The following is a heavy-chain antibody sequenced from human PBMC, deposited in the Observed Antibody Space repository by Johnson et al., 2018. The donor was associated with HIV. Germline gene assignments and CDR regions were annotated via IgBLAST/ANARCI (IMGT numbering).Heavy chain of an antibody. D-gene: IGHD1-26*01. J-gene: IGHJ3*02. CDR2: ISYDGNNK. CDR3: ARDYREANAFDI. CDR1: GFTFSSYA. V-gene: IGHV3-30-3*01. Sequence: QVQLVESGGGVVQPGRSLRLSCAASGFTFSSYAMHWVRQAPGKGLEWVAVISYDGNNKYYADSVKGRFTISRDNSKNTLYLQMNSLRAEDTAVYYCARDYREANAFDIWGQGTMVTVSS.